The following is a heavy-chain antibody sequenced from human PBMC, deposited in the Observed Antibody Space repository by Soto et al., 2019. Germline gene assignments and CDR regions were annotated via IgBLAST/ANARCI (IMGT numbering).Heavy chain of an antibody. V-gene: IGHV4-30-2*01. CDR1: GGSISSGGYS. Sequence: QLQLQESGSGLVKPSQTLSLTCAVSGGSISSGGYSWSWIRQPPGKGLEWIGYIYHSGSTYYNPSLKSRVTISVDRSKNQFSLKLSSVTAADTAVYYCARVRYYYGSGSYYYWFDPWGQGTLVTVSS. CDR3: ARVRYYYGSGSYYYWFDP. J-gene: IGHJ5*02. CDR2: IYHSGST. D-gene: IGHD3-10*01.